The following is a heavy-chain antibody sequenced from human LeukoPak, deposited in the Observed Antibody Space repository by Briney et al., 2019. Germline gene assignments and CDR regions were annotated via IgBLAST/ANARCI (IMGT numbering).Heavy chain of an antibody. V-gene: IGHV3-53*01. CDR3: AVVGSGWYGGWFDP. CDR2: IYSGGST. Sequence: GGSLRLSCAASGFTVSSNYMSWVRQAPGKGLEWVSVIYSGGSTYYADSVKGRFTISRDNSKNTLYLQMNSLRAEDTAVYYCAVVGSGWYGGWFDPWGQGTLVTVSS. J-gene: IGHJ5*02. CDR1: GFTVSSNY. D-gene: IGHD6-19*01.